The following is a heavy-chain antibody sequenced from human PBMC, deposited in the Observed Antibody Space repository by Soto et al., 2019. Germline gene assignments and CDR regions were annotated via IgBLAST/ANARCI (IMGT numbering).Heavy chain of an antibody. V-gene: IGHV1-18*01. Sequence: ASVKVSCKASDYTFTSYGISWVRQAPGQGLEWMGWISAYNGNTNYAQKLQGRVTMTTDTSTSTAYMELRSLRSDDTAVYYCARVVTAGRITIFPYYYYMDVWGKGTTVTVSS. J-gene: IGHJ6*03. CDR2: ISAYNGNT. D-gene: IGHD3-9*01. CDR3: ARVVTAGRITIFPYYYYMDV. CDR1: DYTFTSYG.